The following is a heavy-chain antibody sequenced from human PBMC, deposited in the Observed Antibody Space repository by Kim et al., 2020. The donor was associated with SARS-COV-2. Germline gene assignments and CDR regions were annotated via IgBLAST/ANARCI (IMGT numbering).Heavy chain of an antibody. CDR3: ATMVGLGYHRGAFDI. J-gene: IGHJ3*02. D-gene: IGHD2-2*01. CDR1: GYTLTELS. V-gene: IGHV1-24*01. Sequence: ASVKVSCKVSGYTLTELSMHWVRQAPGKGLEWMGGFDPEDGETIYAQKFQGRVTMTEDTSTDTAYMELSSLRSEDTAVYYCATMVGLGYHRGAFDIWGQGTMVTVSS. CDR2: FDPEDGET.